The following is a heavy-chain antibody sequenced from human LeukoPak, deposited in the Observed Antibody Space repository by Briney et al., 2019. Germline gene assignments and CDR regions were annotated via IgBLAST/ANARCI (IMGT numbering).Heavy chain of an antibody. Sequence: GGSLRLSCAASGFTFTNACMNWVRQAPGKGLEWLGRLKSKADGGTTDYAAPVKGRFIISRDDSKNTLYLQMNSLRTEDTALYYCATRPPPYSDWAAFDYWGQGALVTVSS. CDR3: ATRPPPYSDWAAFDY. CDR1: GFTFTNAC. CDR2: LKSKADGGTT. V-gene: IGHV3-15*01. D-gene: IGHD3-9*01. J-gene: IGHJ4*02.